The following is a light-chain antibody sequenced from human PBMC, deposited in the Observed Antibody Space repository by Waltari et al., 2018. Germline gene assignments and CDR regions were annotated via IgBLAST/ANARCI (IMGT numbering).Light chain of an antibody. Sequence: TQSPSTLSASLGARVTITCRASQSISSWLAWYQQKPGQAPRLLFYYASNRATGVPARFSGSGSGTDFTLIISSLEPEDFAVYYCQHRHNWPLAFGGGTKVEIK. CDR1: QSISSW. CDR3: QHRHNWPLA. CDR2: YAS. V-gene: IGKV3-11*01. J-gene: IGKJ4*01.